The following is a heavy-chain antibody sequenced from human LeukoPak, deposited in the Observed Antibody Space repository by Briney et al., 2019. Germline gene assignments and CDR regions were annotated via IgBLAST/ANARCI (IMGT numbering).Heavy chain of an antibody. CDR3: ARDKYGGNSNAFDI. V-gene: IGHV3-74*01. D-gene: IGHD4-23*01. J-gene: IGHJ3*02. CDR1: GFTFSSYW. CDR2: IATDGSGT. Sequence: GGSLRLSCAASGFTFSSYWMHWVRQVPGKGLVWVSRIATDGSGTTYADYVKGRFTISRDNAENTLYLQMDSLRAEDTAVYYCARDKYGGNSNAFDIWGQGTLVTVSS.